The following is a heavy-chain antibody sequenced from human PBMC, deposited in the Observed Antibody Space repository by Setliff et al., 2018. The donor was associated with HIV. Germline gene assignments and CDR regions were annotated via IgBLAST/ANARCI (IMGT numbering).Heavy chain of an antibody. Sequence: SETLSLTCTVSGDSINNYYWSWIRQPPGKGLEWIGYVYSTGSTNSKSSLKSRVTISVDTSKNQLSLNLTSVTAADTAVYYCARVEATVRGATYGMDVWGQGTAVTVSS. D-gene: IGHD3-10*01. J-gene: IGHJ6*02. V-gene: IGHV4-59*01. CDR2: VYSTGST. CDR3: ARVEATVRGATYGMDV. CDR1: GDSINNYY.